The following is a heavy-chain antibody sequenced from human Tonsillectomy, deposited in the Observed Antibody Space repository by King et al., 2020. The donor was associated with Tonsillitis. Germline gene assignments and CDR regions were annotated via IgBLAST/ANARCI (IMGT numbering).Heavy chain of an antibody. D-gene: IGHD3-22*01. Sequence: VQLVESGGGLVLPGGSLRLSCAASGFTFSDYAMSWVRQVPGKGLEWVSGISGSGGRTYYADSVKGRFTISRDNSKNTLYLQMNSLRAEDTAVYYCAKQSCSNYYENFDYWGQGTLVTVSS. V-gene: IGHV3-23*04. CDR1: GFTFSDYA. CDR2: ISGSGGRT. J-gene: IGHJ4*02. CDR3: AKQSCSNYYENFDY.